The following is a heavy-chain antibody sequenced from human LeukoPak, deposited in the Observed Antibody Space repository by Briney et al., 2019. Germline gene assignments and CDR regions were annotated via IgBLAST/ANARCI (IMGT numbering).Heavy chain of an antibody. CDR3: ARVTMVRGVHFDY. V-gene: IGHV4-59*12. J-gene: IGHJ4*02. CDR2: IYNSGST. Sequence: SETLSLTCTVSGGSISIYYWSWIRQPPGKGLEWIGYIYNSGSTYYNPSLKSRVTISVDTSKNQFSLKLSSVTAADTAVYYCARVTMVRGVHFDYWGQGTLVTVSS. CDR1: GGSISIYY. D-gene: IGHD3-10*01.